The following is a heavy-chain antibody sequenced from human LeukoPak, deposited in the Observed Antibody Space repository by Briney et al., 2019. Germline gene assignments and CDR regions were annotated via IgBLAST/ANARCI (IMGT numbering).Heavy chain of an antibody. CDR1: GGSISSYY. J-gene: IGHJ5*02. Sequence: PSETLSLTCTVSGGSISSYYWSWIWQPAGKGLEWIGRIYTSGSTNYNPSLKSRVTMSVDTSKNQFSLKLSSVTAADTAVYYCARDLVCSGGSCYSVWFDPWGQGTLVTVSS. CDR3: ARDLVCSGGSCYSVWFDP. CDR2: IYTSGST. V-gene: IGHV4-4*07. D-gene: IGHD2-15*01.